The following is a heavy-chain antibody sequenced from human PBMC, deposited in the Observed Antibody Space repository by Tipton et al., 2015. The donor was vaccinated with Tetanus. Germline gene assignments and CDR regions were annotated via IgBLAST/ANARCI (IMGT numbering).Heavy chain of an antibody. J-gene: IGHJ4*02. Sequence: SLRLSCAVSGFRFSDHYMDWVRQAPGKGLEWVASISSTSSYIYYADSLKGRFTISRDSAKNSLYLQMNSLRAEDTATYYCAKLKSRGDSSAIEHWGQGTLVTVSS. V-gene: IGHV3-21*04. D-gene: IGHD2-21*02. CDR2: ISSTSSYI. CDR3: AKLKSRGDSSAIEH. CDR1: GFRFSDHY.